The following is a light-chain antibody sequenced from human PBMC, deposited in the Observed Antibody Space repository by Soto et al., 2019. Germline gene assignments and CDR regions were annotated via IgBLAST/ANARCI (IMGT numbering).Light chain of an antibody. CDR2: GAS. Sequence: EIVSTQSPGTLSLSPGESATLSCRASQSIFSSYLAWYQQKPGQAPRLLIYGASSRATGIPDRFSGDGSGTDFTLKISSLEPEDFAVYYCQQYSLSPLTFGGGTKVDIK. V-gene: IGKV3-20*01. J-gene: IGKJ4*01. CDR1: QSIFSSY. CDR3: QQYSLSPLT.